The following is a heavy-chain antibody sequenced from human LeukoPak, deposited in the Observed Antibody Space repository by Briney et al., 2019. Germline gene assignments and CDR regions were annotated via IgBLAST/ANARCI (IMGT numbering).Heavy chain of an antibody. Sequence: SETLSLTCAVYGGSFSGYYWSWIRQPPGKGLEWIGEINHSGSTNYNPSLKSRVTISVDTSKNQFSLKLSSVTAADTAVYYCARHKKGYFDWSLDYWGQGTLVTVSS. CDR2: INHSGST. CDR1: GGSFSGYY. J-gene: IGHJ4*02. CDR3: ARHKKGYFDWSLDY. D-gene: IGHD3-9*01. V-gene: IGHV4-34*01.